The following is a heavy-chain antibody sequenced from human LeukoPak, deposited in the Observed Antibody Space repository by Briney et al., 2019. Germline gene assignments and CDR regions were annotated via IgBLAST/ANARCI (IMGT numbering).Heavy chain of an antibody. CDR3: ATYSGYDPERSYYYYGMDV. D-gene: IGHD5-12*01. V-gene: IGHV3-11*01. J-gene: IGHJ6*02. Sequence: GGSLRLSCAASGFTFSDYYMSWIRQAPGKGLEWVSYISSSGSTIYYADSVKGRFTISTDNAKNSLYLQMNSLRAEDTAVYYCATYSGYDPERSYYYYGMDVWGQGTTVTVSS. CDR1: GFTFSDYY. CDR2: ISSSGSTI.